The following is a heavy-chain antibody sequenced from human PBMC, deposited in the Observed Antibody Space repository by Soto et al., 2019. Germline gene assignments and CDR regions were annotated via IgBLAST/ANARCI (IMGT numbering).Heavy chain of an antibody. J-gene: IGHJ4*02. CDR2: INQEGSEK. Sequence: EVQLVESGGELVQPGGSLRLSCTASGFTFSIYWMSWVRQAPGKGLEWVANINQEGSEKNFVDSVKGRFTISRDNAKNSLFLQMNSLRAEDTAVYYCARHPAGASSFDSWGQGTLVIVSS. CDR1: GFTFSIYW. CDR3: ARHPAGASSFDS. D-gene: IGHD2-8*02. V-gene: IGHV3-7*03.